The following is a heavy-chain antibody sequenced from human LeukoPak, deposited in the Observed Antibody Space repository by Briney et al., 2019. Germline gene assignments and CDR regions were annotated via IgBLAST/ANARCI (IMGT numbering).Heavy chain of an antibody. CDR3: ARVVVNSWFDP. Sequence: ASVKVSCKASGGTFSSYAISWVRQAPGQGLEWMEGIVPIFGTANYAQKFQGRVTITTDESTSTAYMELSSLRSEDTAVYYCARVVVNSWFDPWGQGTLVTVSS. D-gene: IGHD2-15*01. J-gene: IGHJ5*02. CDR2: IVPIFGTA. V-gene: IGHV1-69*05. CDR1: GGTFSSYA.